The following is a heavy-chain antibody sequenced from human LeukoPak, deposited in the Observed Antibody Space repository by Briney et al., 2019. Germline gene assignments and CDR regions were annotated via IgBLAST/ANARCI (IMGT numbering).Heavy chain of an antibody. V-gene: IGHV4-4*07. CDR1: GGSISSYY. CDR3: ARTSPKDGAFDI. Sequence: SETLSLTCTISGGSISSYYWSWVRQPAGKGLEWIGRIYSSGSTNYNPSLNSRVTMSVDTSKNQFSLKLTSVTAADTAVYYCARTSPKDGAFDIWGQGTMVTVSS. CDR2: IYSSGST. J-gene: IGHJ3*02. D-gene: IGHD6-6*01.